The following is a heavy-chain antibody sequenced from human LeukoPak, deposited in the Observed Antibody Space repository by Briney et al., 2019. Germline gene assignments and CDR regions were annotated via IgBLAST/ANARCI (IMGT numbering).Heavy chain of an antibody. CDR1: GFTFSSYG. Sequence: GGSLRLSCAASGFTFSSYGMHWVRQAPGKGLEWVSNIGTSSTTIYYADSVKGRFTISRDNAKNSLYLQMNSLRADDTAVYYCARFAAGGSYYYYMDVWGKGTTVTVSS. CDR3: ARFAAGGSYYYYMDV. D-gene: IGHD6-25*01. V-gene: IGHV3-48*01. J-gene: IGHJ6*03. CDR2: IGTSSTTI.